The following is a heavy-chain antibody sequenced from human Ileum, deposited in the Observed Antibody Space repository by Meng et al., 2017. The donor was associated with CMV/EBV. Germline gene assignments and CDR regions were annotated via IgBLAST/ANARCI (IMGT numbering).Heavy chain of an antibody. Sequence: FSHTTSGVGGGWIRQPPGKALESLPLIYWDDDKRYTPSLSHRLTITKDTSKNQVVLTMTNMDPADTATYYCAHRLPFNINWDVGWFGPWGQGILVTVSS. J-gene: IGHJ5*02. CDR2: IYWDDDK. D-gene: IGHD1-1*01. V-gene: IGHV2-5*02. CDR1: FSHTTSGVG. CDR3: AHRLPFNINWDVGWFGP.